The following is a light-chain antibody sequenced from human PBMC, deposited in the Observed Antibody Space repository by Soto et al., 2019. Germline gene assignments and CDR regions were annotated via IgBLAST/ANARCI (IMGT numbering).Light chain of an antibody. CDR3: CSYAGSSTFVV. CDR2: EGS. V-gene: IGLV2-23*03. J-gene: IGLJ2*01. CDR1: SGDFGSYNL. Sequence: QSVWTRLASGSGFLGRRITFSCPETSGDFGSYNLVSGYQQHPGKPPNLMIYEGSKRPSGVSNRFSGSKSGNTASLTISGLQAEDEADYYCCSYAGSSTFVVFGGGTKLTVL.